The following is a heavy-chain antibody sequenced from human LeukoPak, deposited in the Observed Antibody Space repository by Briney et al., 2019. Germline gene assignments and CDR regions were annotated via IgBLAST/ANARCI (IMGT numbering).Heavy chain of an antibody. V-gene: IGHV1-2*02. CDR2: INPNSGGT. D-gene: IGHD4-17*01. CDR1: GYTLTELS. J-gene: IGHJ4*02. CDR3: ARGSDYGDYQDY. Sequence: ASVKVSCKVSGYTLTELSMHWVRQAPGQGLEWMGWINPNSGGTNYAQKFQGRVTMTRDTSISTAYMELSRLRSDDTAVYYCARGSDYGDYQDYWGQGTLVTVSS.